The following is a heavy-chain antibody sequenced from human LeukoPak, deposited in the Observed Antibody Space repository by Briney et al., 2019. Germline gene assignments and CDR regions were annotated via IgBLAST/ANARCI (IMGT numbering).Heavy chain of an antibody. CDR3: AKDMQAHDFWSGAFDI. D-gene: IGHD3-3*01. V-gene: IGHV4-4*07. Sequence: SETLSLTCTVSGGSISSYYWSWIRQPAGKGLEWIGRIYTSGSTNYNPSLKSRVTMSVDTSKNQFSLKLSSVTAADTAVYYCAKDMQAHDFWSGAFDIWGQGTMVTVSS. CDR2: IYTSGST. J-gene: IGHJ3*02. CDR1: GGSISSYY.